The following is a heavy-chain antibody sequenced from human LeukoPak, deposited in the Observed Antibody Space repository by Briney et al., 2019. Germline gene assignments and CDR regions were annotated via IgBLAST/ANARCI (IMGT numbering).Heavy chain of an antibody. CDR3: ATDFWSGYYRIDY. CDR2: INPNSGGT. Sequence: ASVKVSCKASGYTFTSYDINWVRQAPGQGLEWMGWINPNSGGTNYAQKFQGRVTMTRGTSISTAYMELSRLRSDDTAVYYCATDFWSGYYRIDYWGQGTLVTVSS. CDR1: GYTFTSYD. D-gene: IGHD3-3*01. J-gene: IGHJ4*02. V-gene: IGHV1-2*02.